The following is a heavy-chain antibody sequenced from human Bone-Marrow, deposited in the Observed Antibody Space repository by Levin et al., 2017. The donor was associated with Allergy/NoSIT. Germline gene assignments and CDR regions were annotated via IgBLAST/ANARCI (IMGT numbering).Heavy chain of an antibody. CDR1: GFTFSSYG. V-gene: IGHV3-33*01. J-gene: IGHJ6*02. D-gene: IGHD2/OR15-2a*01. CDR3: ARGNIGFFLSDYYYGMDV. CDR2: IWYDGSNK. Sequence: GGSLRLSCAASGFTFSSYGMHWVRQAPGKGLEWVAVIWYDGSNKYYADSVKGRFTISRDNSKNTLYLQMNSLRAEDTAVYYCARGNIGFFLSDYYYGMDVWGQGTTVTVSS.